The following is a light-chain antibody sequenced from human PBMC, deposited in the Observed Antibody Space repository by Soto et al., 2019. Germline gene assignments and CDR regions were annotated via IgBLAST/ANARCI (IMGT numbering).Light chain of an antibody. J-gene: IGLJ2*01. CDR3: QSYDSSNGPVV. CDR2: EDN. V-gene: IGLV6-57*04. CDR1: SGSIASNY. Sequence: NFMLTQPHSVSESPGKTVTISCTRSSGSIASNYVQWYQQRPGSAPTTVIYEDNQRPSGVPDRFSGSIDSSSNSASLTISGLKTEDEADYYCQSYDSSNGPVVFGGGTKLTVL.